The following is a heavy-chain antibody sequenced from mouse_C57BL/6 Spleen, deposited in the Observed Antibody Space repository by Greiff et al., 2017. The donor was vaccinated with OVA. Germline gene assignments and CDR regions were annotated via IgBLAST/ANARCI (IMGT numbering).Heavy chain of an antibody. CDR3: AITGDGYYGFAY. V-gene: IGHV1-74*01. CDR1: GYTFTSYG. CDR2: IYTSDSDT. Sequence: QVQLQQPGADLVKPGASVKVSCKASGYTFTSYGLHWVKQRPGQGLEWIGRIYTSDSDTYYNQKFKGKATLTVDKSSSTAYMQLSSLTSEDSAVYYCAITGDGYYGFAYWGQGTLVTVSA. J-gene: IGHJ3*01. D-gene: IGHD2-3*01.